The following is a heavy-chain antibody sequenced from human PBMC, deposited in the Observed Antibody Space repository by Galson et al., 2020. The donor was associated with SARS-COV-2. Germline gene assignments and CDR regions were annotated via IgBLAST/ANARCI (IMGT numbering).Heavy chain of an antibody. D-gene: IGHD5-12*01. CDR2: IYYSGST. Sequence: SETLSLTCTVSGGSISSYYWSWIRQPPGKGLEWIGYIYYSGSTNYDPSLKSRVTISVDTSKNQFSLKLSSVTAADTAVYYCAGGRDGYNLPRDAFDIWGQGTMVTVSS. J-gene: IGHJ3*02. CDR1: GGSISSYY. V-gene: IGHV4-59*08. CDR3: AGGRDGYNLPRDAFDI.